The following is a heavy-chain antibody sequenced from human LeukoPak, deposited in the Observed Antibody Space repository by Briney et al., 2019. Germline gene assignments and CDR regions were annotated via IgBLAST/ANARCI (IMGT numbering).Heavy chain of an antibody. CDR1: GFTFSSYW. CDR2: IKQDGSEK. D-gene: IGHD3-10*01. Sequence: PGGSLRLSCAASGFTFSSYWMSWVRQAPGKGLEWVANIKQDGSEKYYVDSVKGRFTISRDNAKNSLYLQMNSLRAEDTAVYYCARDSRGSGNWIGEEYYGMDVWGQGTTVTVSS. V-gene: IGHV3-7*01. J-gene: IGHJ6*02. CDR3: ARDSRGSGNWIGEEYYGMDV.